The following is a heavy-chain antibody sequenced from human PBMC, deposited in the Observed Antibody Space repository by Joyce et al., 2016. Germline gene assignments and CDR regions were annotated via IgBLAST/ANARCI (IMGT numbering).Heavy chain of an antibody. CDR2: INPNNGGT. V-gene: IGHV1-2*02. CDR3: ARGATAIPGDY. J-gene: IGHJ4*02. CDR1: GYTFTGYH. D-gene: IGHD2-21*02. Sequence: QVQLVQSGAEVKKPGASVKVSCKASGYTFTGYHMHWVRQAPGQGLELMGWINPNNGGTNYAQKFQGRVTVTRDTSISTAYMELSGLRSDDTAVYYCARGATAIPGDYWGQGTLVTVSS.